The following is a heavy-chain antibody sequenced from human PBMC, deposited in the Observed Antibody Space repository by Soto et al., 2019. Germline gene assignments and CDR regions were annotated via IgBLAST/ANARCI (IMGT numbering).Heavy chain of an antibody. Sequence: PGGSLRLSCAASGFTFSSYGMHWVRQAPGKGLEWVAVIWYDGSNKYYADSVKGRFTISRDNSKNTLYLQMNSLRAEDTAVYYCESPRGEQLVRGPDAFDIWGQGTMVTVSS. D-gene: IGHD6-6*01. CDR2: IWYDGSNK. J-gene: IGHJ3*02. V-gene: IGHV3-33*01. CDR1: GFTFSSYG. CDR3: ESPRGEQLVRGPDAFDI.